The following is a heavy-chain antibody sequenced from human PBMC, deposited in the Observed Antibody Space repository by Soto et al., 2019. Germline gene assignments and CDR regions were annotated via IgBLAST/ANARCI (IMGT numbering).Heavy chain of an antibody. CDR3: ARLSGPAAGVDY. V-gene: IGHV5-51*01. Sequence: PVESLKLSCKGSGYSFNTYWIGWVRQMPGKGLEWMGIVYPGDSDSRYSPSFQGQVTFSADKSISTAYLLWSSLKASDTAMYYCARLSGPAAGVDYWGQGTLVTVSS. CDR2: VYPGDSDS. CDR1: GYSFNTYW. D-gene: IGHD2-2*01. J-gene: IGHJ4*02.